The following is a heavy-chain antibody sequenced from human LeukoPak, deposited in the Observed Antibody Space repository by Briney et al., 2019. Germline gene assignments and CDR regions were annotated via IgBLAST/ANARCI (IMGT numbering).Heavy chain of an antibody. CDR2: MNPNSGNT. D-gene: IGHD3-22*01. J-gene: IGHJ3*02. CDR1: GYTFTSYD. Sequence: GASVKVSCKASGYTFTSYDINWVRQATGQGLEWMGWMNPNSGNTGYAQKFQGRVTMTRNTSISTAYMELSSLRSEDTAVYYCARQYYYDSSGYYYAAFDIWGQGTMVTVSS. CDR3: ARQYYYDSSGYYYAAFDI. V-gene: IGHV1-8*01.